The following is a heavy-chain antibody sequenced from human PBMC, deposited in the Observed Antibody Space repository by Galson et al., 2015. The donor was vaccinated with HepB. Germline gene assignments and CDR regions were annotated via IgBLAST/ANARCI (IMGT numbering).Heavy chain of an antibody. CDR3: ARSPLRFLDWLPYYDYYYMDV. CDR1: GYTFTANV. J-gene: IGHJ6*03. Sequence: SCKASGYTFTANVVNWVRQAPGQGLEWMGWMNTNTGKPTYAPGFAGRFVFSLDTSVTTAYLQISSLETDDTAVYYCARSPLRFLDWLPYYDYYYMDVWGEGTTVTVSS. V-gene: IGHV7-4-1*02. D-gene: IGHD3-3*01. CDR2: MNTNTGKP.